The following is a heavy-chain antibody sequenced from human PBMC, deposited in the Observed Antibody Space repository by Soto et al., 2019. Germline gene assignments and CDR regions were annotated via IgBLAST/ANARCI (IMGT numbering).Heavy chain of an antibody. J-gene: IGHJ4*02. CDR1: EFTFDSYW. D-gene: IGHD2-21*02. CDR2: LQTDGSHP. V-gene: IGHV3-74*01. CDR3: ARGGDPDY. Sequence: GSLSLSFVALEFTFDSYWLHWVRQAPGEGLMWVSRLQTDGSHPDYADSVKGRFTISRDNAKNTLYLQMNNLRAEDTAVYYCARGGDPDYWGQGTLVTVSS.